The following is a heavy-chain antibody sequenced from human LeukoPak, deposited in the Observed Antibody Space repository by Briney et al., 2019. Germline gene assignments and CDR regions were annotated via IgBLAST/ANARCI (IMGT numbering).Heavy chain of an antibody. V-gene: IGHV3-64D*06. CDR3: VKDLYKGDSASWYFFHY. J-gene: IGHJ4*02. D-gene: IGHD6-13*01. CDR1: GFIFNNYA. CDR2: ISANGGRT. Sequence: PGGSLRLSCLASGFIFNNYAVHWVRQAPGKGLEYVSAISANGGRTYYADSVKGRFTISRDTSKNTLYLQMSSLRAEDTAMYHCVKDLYKGDSASWYFFHYWGQGTLVTVSS.